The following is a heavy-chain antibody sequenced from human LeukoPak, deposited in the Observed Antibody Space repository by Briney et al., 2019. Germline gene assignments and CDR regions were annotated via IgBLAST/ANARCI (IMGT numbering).Heavy chain of an antibody. D-gene: IGHD2-2*01. CDR2: INHSGST. CDR1: GGSFSGYY. CDR3: ARPALRWRCSSTSYYSHFDY. V-gene: IGHV4-34*01. J-gene: IGHJ4*02. Sequence: SETLSLTCAVYGGSFSGYYWSWIRQPPGKGLEWIGEINHSGSTNYNPSLKSRVTISVDTSKNQFSLKLSSVTAADTAVYYCARPALRWRCSSTSYYSHFDYWGQGTLVTVSS.